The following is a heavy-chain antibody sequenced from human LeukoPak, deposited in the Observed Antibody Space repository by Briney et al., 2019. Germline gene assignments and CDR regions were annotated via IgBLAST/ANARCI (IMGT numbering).Heavy chain of an antibody. V-gene: IGHV1-2*02. CDR1: GYTFTGYY. Sequence: GASVKVSCRASGYTFTGYYMHWVRQAPGQGLEWMGWINPNSGGTNYAQKFQGRVTMTRDTSISTAYMELSRLRSDDTAVYYCARGGGPSIGWFDPWGQGTLVTVSS. J-gene: IGHJ5*02. D-gene: IGHD3-22*01. CDR3: ARGGGPSIGWFDP. CDR2: INPNSGGT.